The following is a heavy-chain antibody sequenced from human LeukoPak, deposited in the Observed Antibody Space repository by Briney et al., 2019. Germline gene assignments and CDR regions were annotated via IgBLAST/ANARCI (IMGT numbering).Heavy chain of an antibody. J-gene: IGHJ3*02. V-gene: IGHV3-21*01. CDR1: GFTFSSYS. Sequence: PGGPLRLSCAASGFTFSSYSMNWVRQAPGKGLEWVSSISSSSSYIYYADSVKGRFTISRDNAKNSLYLQMNSLRAEDTAVYYCARAASDYDSRSDAFDIWGQGTMVTVSS. CDR2: ISSSSSYI. D-gene: IGHD3-22*01. CDR3: ARAASDYDSRSDAFDI.